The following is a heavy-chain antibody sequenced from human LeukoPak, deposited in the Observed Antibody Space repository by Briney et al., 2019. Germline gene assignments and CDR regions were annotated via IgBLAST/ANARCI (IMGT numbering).Heavy chain of an antibody. CDR1: GYTFTGYY. CDR3: ARGLGIVVGPYNWFDP. Sequence: ASVKVSCKASGYTFTGYYMHWVRQAPGQGLEWMGWINPNSGGTNYAQKFQGRVTMTRDTSISTAYMELRSLRSDDTAVYYCARGLGIVVGPYNWFDPWGQGTLVTVSS. D-gene: IGHD2-2*01. J-gene: IGHJ5*02. V-gene: IGHV1-2*02. CDR2: INPNSGGT.